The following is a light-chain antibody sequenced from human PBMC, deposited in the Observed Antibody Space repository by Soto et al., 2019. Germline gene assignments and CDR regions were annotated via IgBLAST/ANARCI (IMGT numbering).Light chain of an antibody. CDR3: QQRSNWPPRFT. CDR2: DAS. Sequence: EIVLTQSPATLYLSTGERATLSYRASQSVSSYLAWYQQKPGQAPRLLIYDASNRATGIPARFSGSGSGTDFTLTISGLEPEDFAVYYCQQRSNWPPRFTFGPGTKVDIK. J-gene: IGKJ3*01. V-gene: IGKV3-11*01. CDR1: QSVSSY.